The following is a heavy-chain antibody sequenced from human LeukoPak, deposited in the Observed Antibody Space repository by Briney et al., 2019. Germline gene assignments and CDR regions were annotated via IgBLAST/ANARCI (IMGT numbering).Heavy chain of an antibody. CDR1: GFTFSSYG. CDR2: IRYDGSNK. D-gene: IGHD5-12*01. V-gene: IGHV3-30*02. J-gene: IGHJ6*03. Sequence: GGSLRLSCAASGFTFSSYGMHWVRQAPGRGLEWVAFIRYDGSNKYYADSVKGRFTISRDNFKNTLYLQMNSLRAEDTAVFYCAKGGGYEAQYYYYYMDVWGKGTTVTISS. CDR3: AKGGGYEAQYYYYYMDV.